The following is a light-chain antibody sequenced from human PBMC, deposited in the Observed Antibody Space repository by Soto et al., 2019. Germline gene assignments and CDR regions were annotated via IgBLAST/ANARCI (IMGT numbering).Light chain of an antibody. CDR2: STS. CDR3: QQYENWPPYT. J-gene: IGKJ2*01. Sequence: EIVMTQSPATLSVSPGERATLSCRASQSVRSSQFAWYQHKPGQAPRLLIYSTSTRATGIPDRFSGSGSGTDFTLSISRLEPEDFAVYYCQQYENWPPYTFGQGTKLEI. V-gene: IGKV3-20*01. CDR1: QSVRSSQ.